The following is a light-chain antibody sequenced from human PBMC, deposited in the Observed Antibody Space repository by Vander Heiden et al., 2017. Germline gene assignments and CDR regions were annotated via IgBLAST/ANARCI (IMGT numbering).Light chain of an antibody. CDR3: QQYNRYSRT. CDR1: QSISSW. Sequence: DIQMTQSPSTLSASVGDRVTITCRASQSISSWLARYQQKPGKAPKLLIYDASSLQSGVPSRFSGSGSGTYFSLTISSLQSDDFATYYCQQYNRYSRTFGQGTKVEIK. V-gene: IGKV1-5*01. CDR2: DAS. J-gene: IGKJ1*01.